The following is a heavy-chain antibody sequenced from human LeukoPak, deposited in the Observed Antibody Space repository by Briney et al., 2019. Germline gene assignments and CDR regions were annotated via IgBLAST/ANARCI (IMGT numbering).Heavy chain of an antibody. CDR3: TRLSQYSSGRSGFDY. D-gene: IGHD6-19*01. CDR1: GFTFSGSA. Sequence: GGSLRLSCEASGFTFSGSAMHWVRQASGKGLEWVGRIRSKANSYATAYDASVKGRFTISRDDSKNTAYLQMNSLKTEDTAVYYCTRLSQYSSGRSGFDYWGQGTLVTVSS. V-gene: IGHV3-73*01. CDR2: IRSKANSYAT. J-gene: IGHJ4*02.